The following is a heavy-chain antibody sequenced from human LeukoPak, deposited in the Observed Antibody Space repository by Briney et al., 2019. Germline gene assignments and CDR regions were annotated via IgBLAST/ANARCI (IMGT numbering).Heavy chain of an antibody. CDR3: ARHSKRWLPLYFDY. V-gene: IGHV4-59*08. J-gene: IGHJ4*02. Sequence: SETLSLTCTVSGGSISSYYWSWIRQPPGKGLEWIGYIYYSGSTNYNPSLKSRVTISVDTSKNQFSLKLSSVTAADTAVYYCARHSKRWLPLYFDYWGQGTLVTVSS. CDR1: GGSISSYY. D-gene: IGHD5-24*01. CDR2: IYYSGST.